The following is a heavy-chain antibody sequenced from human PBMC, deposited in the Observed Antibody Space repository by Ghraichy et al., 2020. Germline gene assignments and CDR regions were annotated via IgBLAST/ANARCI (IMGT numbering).Heavy chain of an antibody. Sequence: SETLSLTCTVRGGSITSGSYYWGWIRQPPGKGLEWIGSVYYSGSTYDNPSLKSRVSISADTSKNQFSLNLRFVTAADTALYYCARLLYDRSGYYYFDYWGQGTLVTVSS. D-gene: IGHD3-22*01. CDR2: VYYSGST. CDR1: GGSITSGSYY. CDR3: ARLLYDRSGYYYFDY. J-gene: IGHJ4*02. V-gene: IGHV4-39*01.